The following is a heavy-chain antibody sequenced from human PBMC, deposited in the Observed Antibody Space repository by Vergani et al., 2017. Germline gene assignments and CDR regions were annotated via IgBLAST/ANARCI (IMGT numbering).Heavy chain of an antibody. J-gene: IGHJ5*02. Sequence: QVQLQESGPGLVKPPGTLSLTCAVSGDSISSSNWWSWFRQPPGKGLEWIGEIYHSGSTYYNPSLKSRGTISVDRSKNQFSLKLSSVTAADTAVYYCARDWGYCSSTSCYSGWFDPWGQGTLVTVSS. CDR3: ARDWGYCSSTSCYSGWFDP. D-gene: IGHD2-2*02. V-gene: IGHV4-4*03. CDR1: GDSISSSNW. CDR2: IYHSGST.